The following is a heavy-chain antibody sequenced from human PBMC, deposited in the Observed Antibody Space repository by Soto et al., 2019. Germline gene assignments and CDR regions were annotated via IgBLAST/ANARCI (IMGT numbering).Heavy chain of an antibody. CDR2: ISAYNGNT. V-gene: IGHV1-18*04. CDR3: ARVQYYDSSGYPDY. J-gene: IGHJ4*02. CDR1: GYTFTSYG. D-gene: IGHD3-22*01. Sequence: ASVKVSCKATGYTFTSYGISWVRQAPGQGLEWMGWISAYNGNTNYAQKLQGRVTMTTDTSTSTAYMELRSLRSDDTAVYYCARVQYYDSSGYPDYWGQGALVTVSS.